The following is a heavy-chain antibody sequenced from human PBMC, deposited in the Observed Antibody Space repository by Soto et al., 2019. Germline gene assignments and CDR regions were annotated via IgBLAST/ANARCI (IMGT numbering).Heavy chain of an antibody. D-gene: IGHD3-22*01. CDR1: EVTVISHA. J-gene: IGHJ4*02. CDR2: ISCSGGST. V-gene: IGHV3-23*01. Sequence: GSRRLSCTASEVTVISHARSWSRQKPGKGLEWVSAISCSGGSTYYADSVKGRFTISRDNSKNTLYLQMNSLRAEDTAVYYCADTITMIDAGPGGYCGQGTLVTVSS. CDR3: ADTITMIDAGPGGY.